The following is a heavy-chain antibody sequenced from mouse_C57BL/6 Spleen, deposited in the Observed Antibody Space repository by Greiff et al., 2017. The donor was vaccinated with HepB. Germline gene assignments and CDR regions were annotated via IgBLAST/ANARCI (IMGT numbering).Heavy chain of an antibody. CDR3: ARSTMVTTGVPYYAMDY. V-gene: IGHV1-72*01. CDR2: IDPNSGGT. D-gene: IGHD2-2*01. J-gene: IGHJ4*01. CDR1: GYTFTSYW. Sequence: QVQLQQSGAELVKPGASVKLSCKASGYTFTSYWMHWVKQRPGRGLEWIGRIDPNSGGTKYNEKFKSKATLTVDKPSSTAYMQLSSLTSEDSAVYYCARSTMVTTGVPYYAMDYWGQGTSVTVSS.